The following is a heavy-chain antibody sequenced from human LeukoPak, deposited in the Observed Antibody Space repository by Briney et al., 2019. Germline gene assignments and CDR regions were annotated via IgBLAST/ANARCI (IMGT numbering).Heavy chain of an antibody. CDR1: GFTFSSYA. D-gene: IGHD6-19*01. CDR3: AKDFAKPGIAVAGNDLLFDY. CDR2: ISGSGGST. J-gene: IGHJ4*02. V-gene: IGHV3-23*01. Sequence: SGGSLRLSCAASGFTFSSYAMSWVRQAPGKGLEWVSAISGSGGSTYYADSVKGRFTISRDNSKNTLYLQMNSLRAEDTAVYYCAKDFAKPGIAVAGNDLLFDYWGQGTLVTVSS.